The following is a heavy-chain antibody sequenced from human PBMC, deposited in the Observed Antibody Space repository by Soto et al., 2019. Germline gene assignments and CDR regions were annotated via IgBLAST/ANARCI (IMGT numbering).Heavy chain of an antibody. V-gene: IGHV1-3*05. CDR2: INAGNGNT. CDR1: GYTFTSFA. Sequence: QVQLVQSGAEEKKPGASVKVSCKASGYTFTSFAMHWVRQAPGQRLEWMGWINAGNGNTKYSQKFQGRVTITRDTSASTAYMELSSLRSEDTAVYYCARDPSYYGMDVWGQGTTVTVSS. J-gene: IGHJ6*02. CDR3: ARDPSYYGMDV.